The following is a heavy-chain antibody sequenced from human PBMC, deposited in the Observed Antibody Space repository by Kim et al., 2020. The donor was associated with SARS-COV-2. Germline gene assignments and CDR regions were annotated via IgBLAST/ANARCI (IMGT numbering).Heavy chain of an antibody. CDR2: INSDGSST. J-gene: IGHJ3*02. D-gene: IGHD2-15*01. Sequence: GGSLRLSCAASGFTFSSYWMHWVRQAPGKGLVWVSRINSDGSSTSYADSVKGRFTISRDNAKNTLYLQMNSLRAEDTAVYYCARAPRGRGAFDIWGQGTMVTVSS. CDR3: ARAPRGRGAFDI. CDR1: GFTFSSYW. V-gene: IGHV3-74*01.